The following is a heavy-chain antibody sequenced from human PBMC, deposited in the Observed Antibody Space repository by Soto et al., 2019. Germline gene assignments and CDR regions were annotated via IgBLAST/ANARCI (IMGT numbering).Heavy chain of an antibody. J-gene: IGHJ6*02. V-gene: IGHV1-69*06. CDR2: IIPIFGTA. CDR1: GYTFSSYA. Sequence: SVKVSCKASGYTFSSYAISWVREAPGQGLEWMGGIIPIFGTANYAQKFQGRVTITADKSTSTAYMELSSLRSEDTAVYYCARAHGGATGGYYYYYGMDVWGQGTTVTVSS. CDR3: ARAHGGATGGYYYYYGMDV. D-gene: IGHD1-26*01.